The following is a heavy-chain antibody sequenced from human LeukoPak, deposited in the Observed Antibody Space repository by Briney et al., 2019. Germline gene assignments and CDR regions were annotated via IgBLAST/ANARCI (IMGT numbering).Heavy chain of an antibody. CDR2: MSTDGSLQ. CDR1: GFAFSNYA. V-gene: IGHV3-30*17. Sequence: GSLRLSRVASGFAFSNYAIHWVRRPPGKGLEWVAVMSTDGSLQYYANSVKGRFTTSRDNYKSTLFLQMNSLSAADTAVYYCGRQVAPGQWLVNLWGQGTLVTVSS. CDR3: GRQVAPGQWLVNL. D-gene: IGHD6-19*01. J-gene: IGHJ5*02.